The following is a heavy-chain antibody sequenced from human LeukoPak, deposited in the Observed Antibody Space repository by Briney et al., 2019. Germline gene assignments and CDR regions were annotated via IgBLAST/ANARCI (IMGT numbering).Heavy chain of an antibody. CDR1: GFIFSSYG. CDR3: ARSTNYDPDY. V-gene: IGHV3-21*01. D-gene: IGHD3-22*01. J-gene: IGHJ4*02. CDR2: ITSRSSYI. Sequence: SGGSLRLSCATSGFIFSSYGMHWVRQAPGKGLEWVSSITSRSSYIEYADSVKGRFTISRDNTKNSLYLQMNSLRAEDTAVYYCARSTNYDPDYWGQGTLVSVSS.